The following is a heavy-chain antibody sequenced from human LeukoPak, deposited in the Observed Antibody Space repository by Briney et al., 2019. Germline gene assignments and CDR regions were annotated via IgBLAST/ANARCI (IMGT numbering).Heavy chain of an antibody. Sequence: GGSLRLSCAASEFTFTSYELNWVRQAPGKGLEWVSYISSSGNTISYADSVKGRFTISRGNAKNSLYLQVISLRAEDAAVYYCARGPSIAARYDAFDIWGQGTMVTVSS. CDR2: ISSSGNTI. J-gene: IGHJ3*02. CDR3: ARGPSIAARYDAFDI. D-gene: IGHD6-6*01. V-gene: IGHV3-48*03. CDR1: EFTFTSYE.